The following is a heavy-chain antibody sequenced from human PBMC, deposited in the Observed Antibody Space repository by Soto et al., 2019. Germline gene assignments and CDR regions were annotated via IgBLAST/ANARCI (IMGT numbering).Heavy chain of an antibody. CDR1: GGSISSAGYS. V-gene: IGHV4-30-2*02. Sequence: SETLSLTCAVSGGSISSAGYSWSWIRQPPGKGLEWIGYIYHTGGTYYNPSLKSRVTISRDTSKNQFSLNLSSVTAADTAVYYCARWDSVDGTERLWGQGTRVTRLL. CDR2: IYHTGGT. J-gene: IGHJ4*02. D-gene: IGHD6-19*01. CDR3: ARWDSVDGTERL.